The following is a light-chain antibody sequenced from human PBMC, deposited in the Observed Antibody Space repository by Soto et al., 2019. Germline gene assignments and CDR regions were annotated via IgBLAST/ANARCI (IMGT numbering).Light chain of an antibody. J-gene: IGLJ2*01. CDR3: AAWDDSLSGHVV. V-gene: IGLV1-47*01. Sequence: QSVLTQPASASGTPGQRVTISCSGSSSNIGSNYVYLYQQLPGTAPNLLIYWNNQRPSGVPYRFSCSKSGTSAALAISGVRSEDEADYYCAAWDDSLSGHVVFGGGTKLTVL. CDR2: WNN. CDR1: SSNIGSNY.